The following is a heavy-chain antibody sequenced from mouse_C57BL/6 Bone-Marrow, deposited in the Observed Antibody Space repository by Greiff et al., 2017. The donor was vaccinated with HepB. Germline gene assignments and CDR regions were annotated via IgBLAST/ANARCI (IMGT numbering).Heavy chain of an antibody. CDR3: ARQKIYYYGSIYIYWDIDV. V-gene: IGHV5-12*01. Sequence: VESGGGLVQPGGSLKLSCAASGFTFSDYYMYWVRQTPEKRLEWVAYISNGGGSTYYPDTVKGRFTISRDNAKNTLYLQMSPLKSEDTARYFTARQKIYYYGSIYIYWDIDVWGTGTTVTVSS. D-gene: IGHD1-1*01. CDR1: GFTFSDYY. J-gene: IGHJ1*03. CDR2: ISNGGGST.